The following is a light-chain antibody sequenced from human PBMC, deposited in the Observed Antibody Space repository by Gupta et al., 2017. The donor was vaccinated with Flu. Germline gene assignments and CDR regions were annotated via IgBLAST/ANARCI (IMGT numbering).Light chain of an antibody. CDR3: QQHNNWQST. CDR1: QSVSSN. J-gene: IGKJ2*01. CDR2: GAS. V-gene: IGKV3-15*01. Sequence: EIAITQSPATLSVSPGERATLSCRASQSVSSNLAWYQQKPGQAPRVLLYGASTSVNGIAATFSGSGSETEFTLTTSSRQSEDFAVYYCQQHNNWQSTFGQGTKVEIK.